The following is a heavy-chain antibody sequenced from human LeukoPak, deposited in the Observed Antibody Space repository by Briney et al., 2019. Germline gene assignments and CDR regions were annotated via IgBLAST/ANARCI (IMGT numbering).Heavy chain of an antibody. CDR2: IYHSGST. J-gene: IGHJ4*02. Sequence: SETLSLTCAVSGGSISSSNWWSWVRQPPGKGLEWIGEIYHSGSTNYNPSLKSRVTISVDKSKNQFSLRLTSVTAADTAVYYCARQSPGFMVAGYFDYWGQGTLVTVSS. CDR1: GGSISSSNW. D-gene: IGHD3-10*01. CDR3: ARQSPGFMVAGYFDY. V-gene: IGHV4-4*02.